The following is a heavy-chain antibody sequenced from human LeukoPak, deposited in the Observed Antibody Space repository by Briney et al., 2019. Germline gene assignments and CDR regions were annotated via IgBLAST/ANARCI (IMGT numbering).Heavy chain of an antibody. D-gene: IGHD4-17*01. Sequence: ASVKVSCKASGYTFTSYDIDWVRQATGQGLEWMGWMNPNSGNTGYAQKLQGRVTMTRNTSISTAYMELSSLRSEDTAVYYCARGQAGYGDYVDYWGQGTLVTVSS. V-gene: IGHV1-8*01. CDR1: GYTFTSYD. J-gene: IGHJ4*02. CDR3: ARGQAGYGDYVDY. CDR2: MNPNSGNT.